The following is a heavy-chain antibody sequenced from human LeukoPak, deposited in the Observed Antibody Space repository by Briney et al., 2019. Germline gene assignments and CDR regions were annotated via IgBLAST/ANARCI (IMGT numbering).Heavy chain of an antibody. D-gene: IGHD6-13*01. CDR1: GFTFTSSA. V-gene: IGHV1-58*02. CDR3: AALRYSGPRGYYYYGMDV. CDR2: IVVGSGNT. J-gene: IGHJ6*02. Sequence: SVKVSCKASGFTFTSSAMQWVRQARGQRLEWIGWIVVGSGNTNYAQKFQERVTITRDMSTSTAYMELSSLRSEDTAVYYCAALRYSGPRGYYYYGMDVWGQGITVTVSS.